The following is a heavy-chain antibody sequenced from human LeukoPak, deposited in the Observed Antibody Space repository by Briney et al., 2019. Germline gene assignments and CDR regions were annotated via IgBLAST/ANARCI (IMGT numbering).Heavy chain of an antibody. CDR3: LREVDWKYAFDY. V-gene: IGHV3-33*01. J-gene: IGHJ4*02. CDR2: IWYDGGNK. Sequence: GGSLRLSCAASGFTFSNYGMHLVRQAPGKGLEWVAVIWYDGGNKYYADSVKGRFSISRDNSKNTLYLQMNSLRAEDTALYYCLREVDWKYAFDYWGRGTLVTVSS. D-gene: IGHD1-7*01. CDR1: GFTFSNYG.